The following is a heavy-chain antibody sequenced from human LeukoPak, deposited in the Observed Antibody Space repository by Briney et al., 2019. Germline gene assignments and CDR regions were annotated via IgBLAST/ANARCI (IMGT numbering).Heavy chain of an antibody. CDR1: GFSFISYW. D-gene: IGHD6-13*01. V-gene: IGHV3-7*01. CDR3: ARDLGYSSFDY. CDR2: IKEDESEK. J-gene: IGHJ4*02. Sequence: GGSLRLSCAASGFSFISYWMSWVRQAPGKGLEWVAHIKEDESEKNYVDSVKGRISISTDNVKNSLYLQMNSLRAEDTAVYYCARDLGYSSFDYWGQGTLVTVSS.